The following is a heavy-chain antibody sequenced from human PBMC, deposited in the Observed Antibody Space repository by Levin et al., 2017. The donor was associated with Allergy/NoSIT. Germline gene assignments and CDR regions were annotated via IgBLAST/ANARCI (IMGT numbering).Heavy chain of an antibody. V-gene: IGHV3-30*03. CDR3: ARDRYSGTYLAADFQH. Sequence: SCAASGFTFNNYAMHWVRQAPGKGLEWVALISYDGNRKYYADSVMGRFTISRDDSKNTLYLQVNSLRAEDTAVYFCARDRYSGTYLAADFQHWGQGTLVTVSS. D-gene: IGHD1-26*01. CDR1: GFTFNNYA. J-gene: IGHJ1*01. CDR2: ISYDGNRK.